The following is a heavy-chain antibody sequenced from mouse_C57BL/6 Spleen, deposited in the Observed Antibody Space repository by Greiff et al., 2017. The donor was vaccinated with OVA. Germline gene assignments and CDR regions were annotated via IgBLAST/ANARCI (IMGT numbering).Heavy chain of an antibody. CDR1: GYTFTSYW. CDR3: AVITTVVERYCGG. D-gene: IGHD1-1*01. Sequence: QVQLQQPGAELVKPGASVKLSCKASGYTFTSYWMHWVKQRPGQGLEWIGMIHPNSGSTNYNEKFKSKATLTVDKSSSTAYMQLSSLTSEDSAVYFCAVITTVVERYCGGWGRGTTVTVSS. V-gene: IGHV1-64*01. J-gene: IGHJ1*03. CDR2: IHPNSGST.